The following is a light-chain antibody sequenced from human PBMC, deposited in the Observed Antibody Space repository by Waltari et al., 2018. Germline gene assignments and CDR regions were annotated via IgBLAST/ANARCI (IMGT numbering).Light chain of an antibody. Sequence: DIVLTQSPDTLAVSLGERATINCKSSQSVLYISNNENYLAWYQQKPGQPPRLLIHWASARESGVPDRFSGSGSGTDFTLTISSLQAEDVAVYYCQQYYTTLTFGGGTKVEI. J-gene: IGKJ4*01. CDR1: QSVLYISNNENY. CDR3: QQYYTTLT. CDR2: WAS. V-gene: IGKV4-1*01.